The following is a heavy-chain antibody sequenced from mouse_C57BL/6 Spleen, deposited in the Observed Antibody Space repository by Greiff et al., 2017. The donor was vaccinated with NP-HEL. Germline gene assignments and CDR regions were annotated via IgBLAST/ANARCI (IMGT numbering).Heavy chain of an antibody. V-gene: IGHV1-50*01. CDR2: IDPSDSST. Sequence: QVQLQQPGAELVKPGASVKLSCKASGYTFTSYWMQWVKQRPGQGLEWIGEIDPSDSSTNYTHKFKGQATFTVDTSSSTAYMQLSSLTSEDSAVYYCASSNSYYFDYWGQGTTLTVSS. CDR3: ASSNSYYFDY. J-gene: IGHJ2*01. CDR1: GYTFTSYW.